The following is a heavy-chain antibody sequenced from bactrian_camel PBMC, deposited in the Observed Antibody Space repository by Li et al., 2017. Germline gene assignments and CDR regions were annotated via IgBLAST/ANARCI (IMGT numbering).Heavy chain of an antibody. V-gene: IGHV3S1*01. Sequence: HVQLVESGGGSVQAGGSLRLSCVVSGYAYSDGYCLGWFRQAPGEERDGVAAVWPGGGSTYYSDSVKGRFTISKDNAKNTLYPQMNSLKPEDTAMYYCAADSRWVCYSASWSEYHYRGQGTQVTVS. D-gene: IGHD1*01. CDR1: GYAYSDGYC. CDR3: AADSRWVCYSASWSEYHY. CDR2: VWPGGGST. J-gene: IGHJ4*01.